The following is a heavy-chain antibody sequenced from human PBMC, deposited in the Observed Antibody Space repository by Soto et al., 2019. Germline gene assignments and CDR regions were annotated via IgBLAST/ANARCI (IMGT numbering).Heavy chain of an antibody. CDR2: ISYDGSNK. J-gene: IGHJ6*02. V-gene: IGHV3-30*18. Sequence: GGSLRLSCAASGFTFSSYGMHWVRQAPGKGLEWVAVISYDGSNKYYADSVKGRFTISRDNSENTLYLQMNSLRAEDTAVYYCAKDRLGIAYYYRMDVWGQGTTVTVSS. CDR3: AKDRLGIAYYYRMDV. D-gene: IGHD7-27*01. CDR1: GFTFSSYG.